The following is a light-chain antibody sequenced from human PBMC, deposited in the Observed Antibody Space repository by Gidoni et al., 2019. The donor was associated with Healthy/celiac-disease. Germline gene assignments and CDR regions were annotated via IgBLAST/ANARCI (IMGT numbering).Light chain of an antibody. CDR3: QQSYSTFPFT. V-gene: IGKV1-39*01. J-gene: IGKJ3*01. CDR1: QSISSY. Sequence: DIQMTQSPSSLSASVGDRVTITCRASQSISSYLNWYQQKPGKAPKLLINAASSLQSGVPSRFSGSGSGTDFTLTISSLQPEDFATYYCQQSYSTFPFTFGPGTKVDIK. CDR2: AAS.